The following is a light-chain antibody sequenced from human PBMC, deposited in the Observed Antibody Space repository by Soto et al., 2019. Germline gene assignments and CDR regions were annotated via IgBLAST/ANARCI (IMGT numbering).Light chain of an antibody. J-gene: IGKJ2*01. Sequence: EIILTQSPASLSVSPGERATLSCRASQSVNNNLACYQQKPGQAPRLLIYGASTRATGISGRFRGSGSGREFTITLTSLQSEDFAVSYCQQYNNLPPDTFVQGTKLEI. CDR2: GAS. CDR3: QQYNNLPPDT. CDR1: QSVNNN. V-gene: IGKV3-15*01.